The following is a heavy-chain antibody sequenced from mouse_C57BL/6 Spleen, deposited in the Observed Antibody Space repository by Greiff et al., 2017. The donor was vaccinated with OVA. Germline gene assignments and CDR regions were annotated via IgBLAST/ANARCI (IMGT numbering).Heavy chain of an antibody. J-gene: IGHJ4*01. CDR1: GYTFTSYT. CDR3: ARGDYDPYYYAMDY. V-gene: IGHV1-4*01. CDR2: INPSSGYT. D-gene: IGHD2-4*01. Sequence: QVQLQQSGAELARPGASVKMSCKASGYTFTSYTMHWVKQRPGQGLEWIGYINPSSGYTKYNQKFKDKATLTADKSSSTAYMQLSSLTSEDSAVYYCARGDYDPYYYAMDYRGQGTSVTVSS.